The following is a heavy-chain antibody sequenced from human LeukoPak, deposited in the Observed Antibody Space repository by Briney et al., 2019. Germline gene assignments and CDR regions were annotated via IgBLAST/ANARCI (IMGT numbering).Heavy chain of an antibody. CDR1: GFTFSTYG. D-gene: IGHD3-10*01. CDR2: IAYDGKTT. V-gene: IGHV3-30*18. CDR3: TKERLGSGSSWSAWFDP. Sequence: GGSLRLSCAASGFTFSTYGTHWVRQAPGKGLEWVAVIAYDGKTTYYADSVKGRFTISRDNSKNTLYLQMNSLRAEDTAVYYCTKERLGSGSSWSAWFDPWGQGTLVTVSS. J-gene: IGHJ5*02.